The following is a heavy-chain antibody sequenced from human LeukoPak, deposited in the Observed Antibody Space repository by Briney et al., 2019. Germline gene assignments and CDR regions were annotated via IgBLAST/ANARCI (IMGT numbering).Heavy chain of an antibody. J-gene: IGHJ5*02. CDR2: ISSSSSYI. D-gene: IGHD3-9*01. Sequence: NPGGSLRLSCAASGFTFSSYSMNWVRQAPGKGPEWVSSISSSSSYIYYADSVKGRFTISRDNAKNSLYLQMNSLRAEDTAVYYCARAGDILTGYWFDPWGQGTLVTVSS. CDR3: ARAGDILTGYWFDP. CDR1: GFTFSSYS. V-gene: IGHV3-21*01.